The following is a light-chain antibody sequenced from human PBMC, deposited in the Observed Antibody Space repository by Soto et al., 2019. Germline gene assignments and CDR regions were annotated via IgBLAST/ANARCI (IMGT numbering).Light chain of an antibody. Sequence: DIVLTQSPGTLSLSPGERATLSCRASQSVSSSLAWYQQKPGQAPRLLISGASSRATGIPDRFSGSGSGTDFTLTISRLEPEDFAVYYCQQYGSSPYTFGQGTKLEIK. CDR1: QSVSSS. J-gene: IGKJ2*01. CDR2: GAS. CDR3: QQYGSSPYT. V-gene: IGKV3-20*01.